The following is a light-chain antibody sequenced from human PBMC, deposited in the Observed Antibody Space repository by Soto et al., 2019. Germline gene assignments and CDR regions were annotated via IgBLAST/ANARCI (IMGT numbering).Light chain of an antibody. CDR1: QSISNR. CDR2: GTS. V-gene: IGKV3-15*01. CDR3: QQYNNWPWT. Sequence: EIVMTQSPATLSLSPGERATLSCRASQSISNRLAWYQHRPGQAPRLLIYGTSTRATDIPARFSGSGSETEFTLTISSLQSEDVGLYYCQQYNNWPWTFGQRTKVDIK. J-gene: IGKJ1*01.